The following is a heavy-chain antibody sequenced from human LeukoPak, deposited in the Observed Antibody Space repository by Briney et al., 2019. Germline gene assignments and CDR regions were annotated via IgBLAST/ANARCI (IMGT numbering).Heavy chain of an antibody. Sequence: ASVKVSCKASGYTFTSYAMHWVRQAPGQRLEWMGWINAGNGNTKYSQKFQGRVTMTRNTSISTAYMELSSLRSEDTAVYYCARVGDYGWFDPWGQGTLVTVSS. D-gene: IGHD4-17*01. CDR2: INAGNGNT. V-gene: IGHV1-3*01. CDR1: GYTFTSYA. J-gene: IGHJ5*02. CDR3: ARVGDYGWFDP.